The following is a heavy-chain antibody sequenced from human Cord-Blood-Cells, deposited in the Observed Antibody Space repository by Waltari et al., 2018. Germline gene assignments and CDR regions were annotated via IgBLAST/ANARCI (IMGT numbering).Heavy chain of an antibody. CDR1: GGTFSSYA. Sequence: QVQLVQSGAEVKKPGSSVKVSCKASGGTFSSYAISWVRQAPGPGLEWMGGILPICGTANYAQKCQGRVTNTEDKATSTAYRELSSLRSEETAVYYCAREAWELLGVNYYYYGMDVRGQGTTVTVSS. CDR3: AREAWELLGVNYYYYGMDV. J-gene: IGHJ6*02. V-gene: IGHV1-69*06. CDR2: ILPICGTA. D-gene: IGHD1-26*01.